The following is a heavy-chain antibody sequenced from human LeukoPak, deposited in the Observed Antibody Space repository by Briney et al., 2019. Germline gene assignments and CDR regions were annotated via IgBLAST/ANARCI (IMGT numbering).Heavy chain of an antibody. J-gene: IGHJ3*02. CDR1: GYTFTGYY. Sequence: ASVKVSCTASGYTFTGYYMHWVRQAPGQGLEWMGWINPNSGGTNYAQKFQGRVTMTRDTSISTAYMELSRLRSDDTAVYYCARDPQYYYGSGRNPNAFDIWGQGTMVTVSS. D-gene: IGHD3-10*01. CDR3: ARDPQYYYGSGRNPNAFDI. V-gene: IGHV1-2*02. CDR2: INPNSGGT.